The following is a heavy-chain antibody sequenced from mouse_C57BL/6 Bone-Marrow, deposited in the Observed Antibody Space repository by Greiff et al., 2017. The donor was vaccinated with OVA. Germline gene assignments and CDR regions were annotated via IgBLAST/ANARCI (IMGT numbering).Heavy chain of an antibody. CDR2: INPNNGGT. V-gene: IGHV1-26*01. D-gene: IGHD2-4*01. J-gene: IGHJ2*01. CDR3: ARGVITTLFDY. CDR1: GYTFTDYY. Sequence: VQLQQSGPELVKPGASVKISCKASGYTFTDYYMNWVKQSHGKSLEWIGDINPNNGGTSYNQKFKGKATLTVDKSSSTAYMELRSLTSEDSAVYYCARGVITTLFDYWGQGTTLTVSS.